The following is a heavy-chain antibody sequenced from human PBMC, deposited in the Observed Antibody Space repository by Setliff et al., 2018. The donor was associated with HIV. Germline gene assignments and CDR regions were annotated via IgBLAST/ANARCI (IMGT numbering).Heavy chain of an antibody. CDR1: GYIFSSYT. V-gene: IGHV1-3*04. CDR2: INTHSGYT. CDR3: ARVVVVAAKLDY. D-gene: IGHD2-15*01. J-gene: IGHJ4*02. Sequence: GASVKVSCKASGYIFSSYTMHWVRQAPGQRLEWMGWINTHSGYTNYAQNVQGRVTMTTDTSTSTAYMELRSLRSDDTAVYYCARVVVVAAKLDYWGQGTLVTVS.